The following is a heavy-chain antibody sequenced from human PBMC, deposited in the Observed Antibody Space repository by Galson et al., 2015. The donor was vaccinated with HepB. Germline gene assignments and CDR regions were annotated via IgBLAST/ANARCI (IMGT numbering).Heavy chain of an antibody. J-gene: IGHJ4*02. V-gene: IGHV3-53*01. CDR3: ARSYYYDSSGHYPFDY. D-gene: IGHD3-22*01. Sequence: LRLSCAASGFMVSGNYVSWVRQVSGKGLEWVSSIHSGGGTAYADSVKGRFTISRDNSKNTVYLQMNSLRAEDTAVYFCARSYYYDSSGHYPFDYWGQGTLVTVSS. CDR1: GFMVSGNY. CDR2: IHSGGGT.